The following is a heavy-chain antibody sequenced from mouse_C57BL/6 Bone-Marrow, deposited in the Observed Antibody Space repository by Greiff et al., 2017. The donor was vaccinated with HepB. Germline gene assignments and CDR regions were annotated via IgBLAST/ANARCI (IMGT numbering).Heavy chain of an antibody. CDR3: AREGSSFYYYAMDY. CDR1: GYSITSGYY. D-gene: IGHD1-1*01. Sequence: EVKLVESGPGLVKPSQSLSLTCSVTGYSITSGYYWNWIRQFPGNKLEWMGYISYDGSNNYNPSLKNRISITRDTSKNQFFLKLNSVTTEDTATYYCAREGSSFYYYAMDYWGQGTSVTVSS. J-gene: IGHJ4*01. V-gene: IGHV3-6*01. CDR2: ISYDGSN.